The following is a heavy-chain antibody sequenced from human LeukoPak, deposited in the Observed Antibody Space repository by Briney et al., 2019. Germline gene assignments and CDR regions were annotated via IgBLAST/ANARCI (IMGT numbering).Heavy chain of an antibody. V-gene: IGHV2-70*01. J-gene: IGHJ4*02. CDR1: GFSLSTSGMC. D-gene: IGHD4-23*01. CDR3: ARIYDYGGNSGLDY. Sequence: SGPALVKPPQTLTLTCTFSGFSLSTSGMCVSWIRQPPGKALEWLALIDWDDDKYYSTSLKTRLTISKDTSKNQVVLTMTNMDPADTATYYCARIYDYGGNSGLDYWGQGTLVTVSS. CDR2: IDWDDDK.